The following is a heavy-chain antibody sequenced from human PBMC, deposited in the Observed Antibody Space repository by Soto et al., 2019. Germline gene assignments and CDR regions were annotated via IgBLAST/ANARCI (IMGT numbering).Heavy chain of an antibody. CDR2: IRSGSSTI. CDR1: GFTFSSYS. D-gene: IGHD6-6*01. CDR3: ARDFVLVDF. J-gene: IGHJ4*01. V-gene: IGHV3-48*04. Sequence: GESLRLSCAASGFTFSSYSMHWVRQAPGKGLEWVSYIRSGSSTIYYADSVKGRFTISRDNAKNSLYLQMNSLRAEDTAWDYCARDFVLVDFWGQGTMVTVSS.